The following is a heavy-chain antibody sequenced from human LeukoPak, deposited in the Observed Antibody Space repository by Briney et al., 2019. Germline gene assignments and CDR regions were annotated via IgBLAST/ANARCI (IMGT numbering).Heavy chain of an antibody. J-gene: IGHJ5*02. CDR2: INPNSGGT. CDR3: ARGGYSSGWYSPNWFDP. CDR1: GYTFTGYY. Sequence: GASVKVSCKASGYTFTGYYMHWVRQAPGQGLEWMGWINPNSGGTNYAQKFQGRVTMTRDTSISTAYMELSRLRSDDTAVYYCARGGYSSGWYSPNWFDPWGQGTLVTV. D-gene: IGHD6-19*01. V-gene: IGHV1-2*02.